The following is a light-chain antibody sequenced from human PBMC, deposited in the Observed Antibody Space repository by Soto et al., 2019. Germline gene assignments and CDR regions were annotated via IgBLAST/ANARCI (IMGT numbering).Light chain of an antibody. J-gene: IGLJ1*01. CDR3: CSYAGSYTFYV. V-gene: IGLV2-11*01. CDR1: SSDVGGYNY. Sequence: QSALTQPRSVSGSPGQSVTISCTGTSSDVGGYNYVSWYQQHPGKAPKLMIYDVSKRPSGVPDRFSGSKSGNTASLTISGLQAEDEADHYCCSYAGSYTFYVFGTGTQLTVL. CDR2: DVS.